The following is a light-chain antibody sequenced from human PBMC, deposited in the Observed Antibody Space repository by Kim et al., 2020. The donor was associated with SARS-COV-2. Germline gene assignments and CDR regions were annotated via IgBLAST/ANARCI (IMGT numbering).Light chain of an antibody. V-gene: IGLV4-60*03. J-gene: IGLJ3*02. CDR2: LEGSGSY. CDR1: SGHSSYI. Sequence: QPVLTQSSSASASLGSSVKLTCTLSSGHSSYIIAWHQQQPGKAPRYLMKLEGSGSYNKGSGVPDRFSGSSSGADRYLTISSLQSEDEADYYCETWDSKVFGGGTQLTV. CDR3: ETWDSKV.